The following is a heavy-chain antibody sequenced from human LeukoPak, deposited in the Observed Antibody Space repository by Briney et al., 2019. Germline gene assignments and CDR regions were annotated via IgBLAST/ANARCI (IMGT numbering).Heavy chain of an antibody. CDR3: ARDRCSGGSCYSAFDY. V-gene: IGHV1-2*02. D-gene: IGHD2-15*01. CDR1: GYTFTGYY. Sequence: GASVKVSCKASGYTFTGYYMHWVRQAPGQGLEWMGWINPNSGGTNYAQKFQGRVTMTRDTSISTAYMELSRLRSDDTAVYYCARDRCSGGSCYSAFDYWGQGTLVIVSS. J-gene: IGHJ4*02. CDR2: INPNSGGT.